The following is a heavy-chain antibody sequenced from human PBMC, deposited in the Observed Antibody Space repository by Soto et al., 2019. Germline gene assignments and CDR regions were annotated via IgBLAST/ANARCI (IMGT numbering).Heavy chain of an antibody. Sequence: EVQLVESGGGLIQPGGSLRLSCAASGFTVSSNYMSWVRQAPGKGLEWVSVIYSGGSTYHADSVKGRFTISSDNSKSTPLRRVTSRVAEDTAVYYCARDPLTRVRATHAFDIWGEGTMVTVSS. D-gene: IGHD1-26*01. V-gene: IGHV3-53*01. J-gene: IGHJ3*02. CDR1: GFTVSSNY. CDR3: ARDPLTRVRATHAFDI. CDR2: IYSGGST.